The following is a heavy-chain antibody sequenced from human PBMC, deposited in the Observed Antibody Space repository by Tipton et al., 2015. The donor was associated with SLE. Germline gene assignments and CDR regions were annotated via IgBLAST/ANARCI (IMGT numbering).Heavy chain of an antibody. CDR3: ARHEAAPGMACWFFDL. CDR1: GGYVRNYY. J-gene: IGHJ2*01. CDR2: IYYTGST. Sequence: LRLSCTVSGGYVRNYYWNWVRQSPGKGLEWIGYIYYTGSTYYNPSLKSRVTISVDTSKNQFSLKLSSVTAADTAVYYCARHEAAPGMACWFFDLWGRGLLVTVS. V-gene: IGHV4-59*02. D-gene: IGHD3-10*01.